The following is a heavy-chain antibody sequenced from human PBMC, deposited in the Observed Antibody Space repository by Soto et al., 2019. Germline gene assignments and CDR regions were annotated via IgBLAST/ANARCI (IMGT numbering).Heavy chain of an antibody. CDR3: VRDLDGSGSYYTDY. D-gene: IGHD3-10*01. CDR2: IRVHNGNT. Sequence: ASVKVSCKASGYNFINYGITWVRQAPGQGLEWMGWIRVHNGNTNYAQKLQGRVTMATDTSTSTAYMELRSLRSDDTAVYYCVRDLDGSGSYYTDYWGPGTLVTVSS. J-gene: IGHJ4*02. V-gene: IGHV1-18*01. CDR1: GYNFINYG.